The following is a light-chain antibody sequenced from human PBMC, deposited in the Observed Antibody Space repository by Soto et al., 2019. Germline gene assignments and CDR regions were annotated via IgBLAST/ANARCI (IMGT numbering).Light chain of an antibody. V-gene: IGKV1-39*01. Sequence: DIQMTQSPSSLSAYVGDRVTITCRASQSISSYLNWYQQKPGKAPKLLIYAASSLQSGVPSRFSGSGSGTDFTLTISSLQPEDCATYYCQQSYSTPRTFGQGTKLEIK. CDR1: QSISSY. CDR3: QQSYSTPRT. CDR2: AAS. J-gene: IGKJ2*01.